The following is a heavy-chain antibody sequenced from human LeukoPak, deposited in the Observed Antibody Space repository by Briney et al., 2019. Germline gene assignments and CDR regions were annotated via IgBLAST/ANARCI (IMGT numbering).Heavy chain of an antibody. CDR3: ARDYDSSGYYLYYFDY. J-gene: IGHJ4*02. Sequence: KTSETLSLTCTVSGGSISSGGYYWSWIRQPPGKGLEWIGYIYHSGSTYYNPSLKSRVTISVDTSKNQFSLKLSSVTAADTAVYYCARDYDSSGYYLYYFDYWGQGTLVTVSS. CDR1: GGSISSGGYY. D-gene: IGHD3-22*01. V-gene: IGHV4-30-2*01. CDR2: IYHSGST.